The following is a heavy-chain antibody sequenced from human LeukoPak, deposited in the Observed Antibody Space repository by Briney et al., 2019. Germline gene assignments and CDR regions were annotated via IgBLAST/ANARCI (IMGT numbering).Heavy chain of an antibody. V-gene: IGHV3-48*01. Sequence: GGSLRLSCAASGFTFSSYSMNWVRQAPGKGLDWVSYISSGSNTIYYADSVKGRFTISRDNAKNSLYLQMNSLRAEDTAVYYCARSTSDRVSSPGCDYWGQGTLVTASS. CDR2: ISSGSNTI. D-gene: IGHD2-2*01. CDR1: GFTFSSYS. CDR3: ARSTSDRVSSPGCDY. J-gene: IGHJ4*02.